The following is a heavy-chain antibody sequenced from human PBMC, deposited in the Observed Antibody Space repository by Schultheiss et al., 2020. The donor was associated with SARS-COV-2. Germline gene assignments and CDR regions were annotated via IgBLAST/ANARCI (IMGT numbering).Heavy chain of an antibody. V-gene: IGHV3-30*03. CDR1: GLTLKNYG. CDR2: ISYDGSNK. J-gene: IGHJ6*03. D-gene: IGHD3-3*01. CDR3: ASNNKGYDFWSGYYSLWDYYYMDV. Sequence: GESLKISCAASGLTLKNYGMSWVRQAPGKGLEWVAVISYDGSNKYYADSVKGRFTISRDNAKNSLYLQMNSLRAEDTAVYYCASNNKGYDFWSGYYSLWDYYYMDVWGKGTTVTVSS.